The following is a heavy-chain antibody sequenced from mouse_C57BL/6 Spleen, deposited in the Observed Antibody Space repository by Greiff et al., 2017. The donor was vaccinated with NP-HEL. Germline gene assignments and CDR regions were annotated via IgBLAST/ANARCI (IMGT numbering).Heavy chain of an antibody. Sequence: EVQLQESGGGLVKPGGSLKLSCAASGFTFSSYAMSWVRQTPEKRLEWVATISYGGSYTYYPDNVKGRFTISRDNAKNNLYLQMSHLKSGDTAMYYCASPYYSGSRLDDYDEQAWFAYWGQGTLVTVSA. CDR3: ASPYYSGSRLDDYDEQAWFAY. D-gene: IGHD1-1*01. CDR1: GFTFSSYA. CDR2: ISYGGSYT. J-gene: IGHJ3*01. V-gene: IGHV5-4*01.